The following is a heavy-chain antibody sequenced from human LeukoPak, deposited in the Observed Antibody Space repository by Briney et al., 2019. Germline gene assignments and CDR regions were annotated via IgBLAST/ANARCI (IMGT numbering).Heavy chain of an antibody. CDR1: GFTFSTYA. V-gene: IGHV3-30-3*01. J-gene: IGHJ4*02. D-gene: IGHD3-10*01. CDR2: ISHDGSNK. CDR3: ARGDSTVSDY. Sequence: GGSLTLSRAASGFTFSTYAMHWVRQAPGKGLEWVAVISHDGSNKYYADSVKGRFTISRDNSKNTLYLQMNSLRAEDMAVYYCARGDSTVSDYWGQGTLVTVSS.